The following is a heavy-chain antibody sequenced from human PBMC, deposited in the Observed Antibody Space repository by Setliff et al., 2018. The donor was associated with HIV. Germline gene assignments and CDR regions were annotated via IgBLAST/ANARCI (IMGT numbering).Heavy chain of an antibody. CDR2: IYYSGST. V-gene: IGHV4-38-2*01. J-gene: IGHJ4*02. CDR3: AKVPPGPN. CDR1: TYSISSGYY. Sequence: SETLSLTCAVSTYSISSGYYWGWIRQPPGKGLEWIGYIYYSGSTNYNPSLKSRVTISVDTSKNQFSLKLSSVTAADTAVYYCAKVPPGPNWGQGTLVTVS.